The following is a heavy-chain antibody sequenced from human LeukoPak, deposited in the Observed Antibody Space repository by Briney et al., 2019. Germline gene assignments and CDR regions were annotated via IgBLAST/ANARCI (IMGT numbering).Heavy chain of an antibody. Sequence: GASVKVSCKASGYTFTSYGISWVRQAPGQGLEWMGWISAYNGNTNYAQKLQGRVTMTRDMSTSTVYMELSSLRSEDTAVYYCARGGGRVNWFDPWGQGTLVTVSS. CDR3: ARGGGRVNWFDP. D-gene: IGHD2-15*01. V-gene: IGHV1-18*01. CDR1: GYTFTSYG. J-gene: IGHJ5*02. CDR2: ISAYNGNT.